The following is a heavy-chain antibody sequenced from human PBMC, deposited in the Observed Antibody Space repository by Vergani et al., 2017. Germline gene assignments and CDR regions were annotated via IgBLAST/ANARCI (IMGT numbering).Heavy chain of an antibody. J-gene: IGHJ4*02. CDR1: GFTFSSYA. V-gene: IGHV3-23*01. D-gene: IGHD3-10*01. CDR3: AKQFSGVLRLYYFDY. Sequence: EVPLLESGGGLVQPGGSLRLSCAASGFTFSSYAMSWVRQAPGKGLEWVSAISGSGGSTYYADSVKGRFTISRDNYKNTLYLQMNSLRAEDTAVYYCAKQFSGVLRLYYFDYWGQGTLVTVSS. CDR2: ISGSGGST.